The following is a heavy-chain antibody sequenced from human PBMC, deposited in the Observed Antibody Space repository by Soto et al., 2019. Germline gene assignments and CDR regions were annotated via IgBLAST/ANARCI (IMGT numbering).Heavy chain of an antibody. CDR1: GYTFTSYY. CDR3: ARGYDSSGWYYYYGMDV. CDR2: INPSGGST. J-gene: IGHJ6*02. D-gene: IGHD6-19*01. V-gene: IGHV1-46*01. Sequence: GASVKVSCKASGYTFTSYYMHWVRQAPGQVLEWMGIINPSGGSTSYAQKFQGRVTMTRDTSTSTVYMELSSLRSEDTAVYFCARGYDSSGWYYYYGMDVWGQGTTVTVSS.